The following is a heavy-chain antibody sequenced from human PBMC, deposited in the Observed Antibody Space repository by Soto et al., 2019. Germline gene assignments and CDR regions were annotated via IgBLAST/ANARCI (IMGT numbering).Heavy chain of an antibody. D-gene: IGHD3-10*01. CDR1: GYSFTSYW. CDR3: ARPSTYYGSGSYYLSGGMDV. CDR2: IYPGDSDT. Sequence: PGESLKISCKGSGYSFTSYWIGWVRQMPGKGLEWMGIIYPGDSDTRYSPSFQGQVTISADKSISTAYLQWSSLKASDTAMYYCARPSTYYGSGSYYLSGGMDVWGQGTTVTVSS. V-gene: IGHV5-51*01. J-gene: IGHJ6*02.